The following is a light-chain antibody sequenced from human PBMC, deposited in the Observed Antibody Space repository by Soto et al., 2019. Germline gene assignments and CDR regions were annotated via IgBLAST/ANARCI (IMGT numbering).Light chain of an antibody. CDR3: QQLGSSRLT. J-gene: IGKJ4*01. V-gene: IGKV3-20*01. Sequence: EMVLTQSPGTLYLSPGDRATLSCRASQSVSNDYVAWVQQKPGQPXRPLNYSVSSRATGIPDRFSGSGSGTGGTLTISRLEAEDFEMDDCQQLGSSRLTFGGGTKVDIK. CDR1: QSVSNDY. CDR2: SVS.